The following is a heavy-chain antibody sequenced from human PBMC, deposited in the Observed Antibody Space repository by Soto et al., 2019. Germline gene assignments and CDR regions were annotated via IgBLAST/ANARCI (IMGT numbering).Heavy chain of an antibody. CDR2: ILYNGST. CDR1: GGSISDYY. Sequence: QVQLQQSGPGLVKPSETLSLTCAVSGGSISDYYWSWIRQPPGKGLEWIGYILYNGSTSYNPSLESRLTISLDSSKNQFSLKLSSVTAADTAVYYCASVEWELLWYTIDYWGQGTLVTVSS. CDR3: ASVEWELLWYTIDY. V-gene: IGHV4-59*01. D-gene: IGHD1-26*01. J-gene: IGHJ4*02.